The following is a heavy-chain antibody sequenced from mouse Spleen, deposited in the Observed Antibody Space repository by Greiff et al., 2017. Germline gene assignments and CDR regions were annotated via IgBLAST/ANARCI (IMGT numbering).Heavy chain of an antibody. CDR2: INPNNGGT. J-gene: IGHJ3*01. D-gene: IGHD2-10*02. CDR1: GYTFTDYY. Sequence: VQLQQSGPELVKPGASVKISCKASGYTFTDYYMNWVKQSHGKSLEWIGDINPNNGGTSYNQKFKGKATLTVDKSSSTAYMELRSLTSEDSAVYYCARERYGNYEGWFAYWGQGTLVTVSA. V-gene: IGHV1-26*01. CDR3: ARERYGNYEGWFAY.